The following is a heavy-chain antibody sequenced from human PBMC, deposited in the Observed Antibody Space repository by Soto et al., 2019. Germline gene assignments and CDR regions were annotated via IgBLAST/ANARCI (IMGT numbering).Heavy chain of an antibody. D-gene: IGHD3-10*01. CDR3: ARGENVWGSGWDVGMDV. Sequence: ASVKVSCKASGYTFTSYAMQWVRQAPGQRLEWMGWINAGNGNTKYSQKFQGRVTITRDTSASTAYMELSSLRSEDTAVYYCARGENVWGSGWDVGMDVWGQGTTVTVYS. J-gene: IGHJ6*02. CDR1: GYTFTSYA. V-gene: IGHV1-3*01. CDR2: INAGNGNT.